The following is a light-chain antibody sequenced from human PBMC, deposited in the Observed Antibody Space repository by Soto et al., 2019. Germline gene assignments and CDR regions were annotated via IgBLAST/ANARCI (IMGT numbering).Light chain of an antibody. Sequence: QSALTQPASVSGSPGQSITISCTGTSSDVGIYNYVSWYQHHPGKAPKLMIYEVSNRPSGVPDRFSGSKSGTSASLAITGLQAEDEADYYCQSYDSSLSGSVVFGGGTQLTVL. J-gene: IGLJ2*01. V-gene: IGLV2-14*01. CDR2: EVS. CDR3: QSYDSSLSGSVV. CDR1: SSDVGIYNY.